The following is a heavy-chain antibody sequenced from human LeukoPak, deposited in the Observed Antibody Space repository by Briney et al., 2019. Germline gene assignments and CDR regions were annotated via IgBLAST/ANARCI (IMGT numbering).Heavy chain of an antibody. V-gene: IGHV1-2*02. CDR1: GHTFTDYY. D-gene: IGHD6-6*01. Sequence: GASVKVSGKASGHTFTDYYMHWVRQAPGQGFEWMGWINPNSGGTNYAQKFQGRVTMTRDTSISTAYIELTSLRSDDTAVYYCTRGLSIATRPAYYFDYWGQGTLVTVSS. J-gene: IGHJ4*02. CDR2: INPNSGGT. CDR3: TRGLSIATRPAYYFDY.